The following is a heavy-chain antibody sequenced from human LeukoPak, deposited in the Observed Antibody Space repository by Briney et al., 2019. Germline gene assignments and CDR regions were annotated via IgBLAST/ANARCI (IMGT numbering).Heavy chain of an antibody. D-gene: IGHD6-19*01. CDR3: ARTGQWLYPYYYYYYMDV. Sequence: ASVKVSCKAFGYTFTKEAISWVRQAPGQGLEWMGWISAYNGNTNYAQKLQGRVTMTTDTSTSTAYMELRSLRSDDTAVYYCARTGQWLYPYYYYYYMDVWGKGTTVTISS. V-gene: IGHV1-18*01. CDR1: GYTFTKEA. J-gene: IGHJ6*03. CDR2: ISAYNGNT.